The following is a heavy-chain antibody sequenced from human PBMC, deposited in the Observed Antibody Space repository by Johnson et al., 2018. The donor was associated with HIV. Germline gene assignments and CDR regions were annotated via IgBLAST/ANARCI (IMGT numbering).Heavy chain of an antibody. D-gene: IGHD6-13*01. Sequence: QVQLVESGGDVVQPGRSLRLSCAASGFSFSTYGMHWVRQAPGKGLEWVANIWYDGINKYYADSVKGRFTISRDNSKNTLYLQMNSVRAEDTAVYYCAKDWADSSSWYDEGLAVDIWGQGTMVTVSS. CDR1: GFSFSTYG. CDR2: IWYDGINK. J-gene: IGHJ3*02. V-gene: IGHV3-33*06. CDR3: AKDWADSSSWYDEGLAVDI.